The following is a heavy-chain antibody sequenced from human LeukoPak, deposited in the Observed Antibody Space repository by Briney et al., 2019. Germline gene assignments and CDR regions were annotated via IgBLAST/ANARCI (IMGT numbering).Heavy chain of an antibody. V-gene: IGHV1-69*04. CDR2: IIPILGIA. CDR3: ARVKRDDAFDI. Sequence: SVKVSCKASGGTFSSYAISWVRQAPGQGLEWMGRIIPILGIANYAQKFQGRVTITADKSTSTAYMELSSLRSEDTAVYYSARVKRDDAFDIWGQGTMVTVSS. J-gene: IGHJ3*02. CDR1: GGTFSSYA.